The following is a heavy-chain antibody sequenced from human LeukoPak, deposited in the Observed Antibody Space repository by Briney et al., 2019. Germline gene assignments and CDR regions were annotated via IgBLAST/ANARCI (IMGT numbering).Heavy chain of an antibody. J-gene: IGHJ1*01. CDR3: ARGGIAVPERYFQH. CDR1: GFTFSSYS. CDR2: ISSSSSYT. D-gene: IGHD6-19*01. V-gene: IGHV3-21*04. Sequence: KPGGSLRLSCAASGFTFSSYSMNWVRQAPGKGLEWVSSISSSSSYTYYADSVKGRFTISRDNAKNSLYLQMNSLRAEDTAVYYCARGGIAVPERYFQHWGQGTLVTVSS.